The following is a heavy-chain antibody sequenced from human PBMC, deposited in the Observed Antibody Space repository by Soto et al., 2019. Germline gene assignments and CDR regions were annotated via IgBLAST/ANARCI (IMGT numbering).Heavy chain of an antibody. J-gene: IGHJ4*02. CDR2: IYSGGST. V-gene: IGHV3-53*01. D-gene: IGHD5-12*01. Sequence: GGSLRLSCAASGFTVSSNYMSWVRQAPGKGLEWVSVIYSGGSTYYADSVKGRFTISRDNSKNTLYLQMNSLRAEDTAVYYCARWGVGDGYNSIYFDYWGQGTLVTVSS. CDR3: ARWGVGDGYNSIYFDY. CDR1: GFTVSSNY.